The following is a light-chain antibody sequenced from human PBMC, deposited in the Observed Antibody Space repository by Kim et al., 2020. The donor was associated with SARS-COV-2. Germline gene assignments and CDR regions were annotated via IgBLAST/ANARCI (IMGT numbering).Light chain of an antibody. CDR2: GAS. CDR3: QEYNNWPRLT. J-gene: IGKJ4*01. CDR1: QSVGSN. Sequence: EIVITQSPATLSVPPGERATLSCRASQSVGSNLAWYQQKPGQAPRLLIYGASTRTIGIPVRFSGSGSGTEFTLTISSLQSEDFAVYYCQEYNNWPRLTFGGGTKVDIK. V-gene: IGKV3-15*01.